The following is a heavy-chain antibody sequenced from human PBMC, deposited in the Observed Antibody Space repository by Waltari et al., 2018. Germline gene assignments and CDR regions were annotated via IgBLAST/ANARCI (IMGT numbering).Heavy chain of an antibody. CDR2: IIPIFGTA. J-gene: IGHJ6*03. CDR1: GGTFSSYA. D-gene: IGHD1-1*01. CDR3: ARVEGESGGRNHYYRDG. Sequence: QVQLVQSGAEVKKPGSSVKVSCKASGGTFSSYAIRWVRQAPGQGLEWMGGIIPIFGTANYAQKFQGRVTITADESTSTAYMELSSLRAEDTAVYDGARVEGESGGRNHYYRDGGGKGTTGT. V-gene: IGHV1-69*01.